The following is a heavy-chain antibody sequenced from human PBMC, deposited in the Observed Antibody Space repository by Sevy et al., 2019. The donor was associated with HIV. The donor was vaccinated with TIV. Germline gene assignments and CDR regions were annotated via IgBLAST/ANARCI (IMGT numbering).Heavy chain of an antibody. CDR3: ARDNYCISGDGCYGYGLDV. CDR2: ISNSGNTV. CDR1: GLTFSDYY. V-gene: IGHV3-11*01. Sequence: GGSLRLSCSASGLTFSDYYMTWIRQAPGKGLECISYISNSGNTVYYADSVKGRFTVSRDNAKKSLYLQLNSLRDEDTAVYHCARDNYCISGDGCYGYGLDVWGQGTTVTVSS. D-gene: IGHD2-2*01. J-gene: IGHJ6*02.